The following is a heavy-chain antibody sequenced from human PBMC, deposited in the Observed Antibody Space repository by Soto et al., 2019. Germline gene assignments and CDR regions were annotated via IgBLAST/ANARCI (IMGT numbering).Heavy chain of an antibody. Sequence: GGSLRLSCAASGFTFSSYAMSWVRQAPGKGLEWVSVISGSGGSTYYADSGKGRFTISRDNSKNTLYLQMNSLRAEDAAVYYCAKDKCPGDIVVVVAASVFDYWGQGTLVTVSS. D-gene: IGHD2-15*01. CDR3: AKDKCPGDIVVVVAASVFDY. CDR2: ISGSGGST. V-gene: IGHV3-23*01. CDR1: GFTFSSYA. J-gene: IGHJ4*02.